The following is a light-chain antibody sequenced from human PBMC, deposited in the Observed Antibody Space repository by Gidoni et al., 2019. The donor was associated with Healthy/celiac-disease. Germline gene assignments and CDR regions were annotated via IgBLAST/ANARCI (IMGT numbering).Light chain of an antibody. CDR1: QDISNY. CDR3: QQYDNHPLT. V-gene: IGKV1-33*01. CDR2: DAS. J-gene: IGKJ4*01. Sequence: DSQMTQSPSSLSASVGDRVTITCQAIQDISNYLDWYQQKPGKAPKLLIYDASNLETGVPSRFSGSGSGTDFTFTISSLQPEDIATYYCQQYDNHPLTFGGGTKVEIK.